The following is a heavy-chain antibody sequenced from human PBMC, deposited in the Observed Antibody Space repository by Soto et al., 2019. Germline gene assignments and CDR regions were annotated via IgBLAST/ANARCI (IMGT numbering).Heavy chain of an antibody. J-gene: IGHJ2*01. CDR2: VSGGGDAT. D-gene: IGHD3-10*01. CDR1: GFTFINYA. V-gene: IGHV3-23*01. CDR3: VRKVLGSNNLPIYWYFDL. Sequence: EVQLLESGGGLVQPGGSLRLSCEGSGFTFINYAMNWVRQAPGKGLEWVSAVSGGGDATFYADSVKGRFTISKNNSKNTVSLHISSLGVDDTAVYFCVRKVLGSNNLPIYWYFDLWGRGTLVTVSS.